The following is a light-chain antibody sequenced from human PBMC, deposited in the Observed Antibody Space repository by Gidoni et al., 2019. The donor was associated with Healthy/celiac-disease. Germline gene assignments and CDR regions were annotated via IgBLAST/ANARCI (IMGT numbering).Light chain of an antibody. CDR1: QSISSW. CDR3: QQYNSYSKT. V-gene: IGKV1-5*03. Sequence: DIQITQSPSTLSASVGDRVTITCRASQSISSWLAWYQQKPGKAPKLLIYKASSLESGVPSRVSGSGSGTEFTLTISSLQPDDFATYYCQQYNSYSKTCGQGTKLEIK. CDR2: KAS. J-gene: IGKJ2*01.